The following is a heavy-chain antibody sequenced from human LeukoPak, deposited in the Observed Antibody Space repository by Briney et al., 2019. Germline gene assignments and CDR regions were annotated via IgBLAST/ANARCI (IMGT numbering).Heavy chain of an antibody. CDR2: IYYSGST. CDR1: GGSISPYY. D-gene: IGHD6-6*01. CDR3: ARGFEYSTSSRLGYYYFYMDV. J-gene: IGHJ6*03. Sequence: SETLSLTCTVSGGSISPYYWSWIRQPPGKGLEWIGYIYYSGSTNYNPSLKSRVTISLDTSKNQFSLNLRFVTAADTAVFYCARGFEYSTSSRLGYYYFYMDVWGIGTTVTVSS. V-gene: IGHV4-59*08.